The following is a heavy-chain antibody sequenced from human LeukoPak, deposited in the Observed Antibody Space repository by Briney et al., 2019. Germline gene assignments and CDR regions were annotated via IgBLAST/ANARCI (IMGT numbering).Heavy chain of an antibody. Sequence: ASVKVSCKASGYTFTGYYMHWVRQAPGQGLEWMGWINPNSGGTNYAQKFQGRVTMTRDTSISTAYMELSRLRSDDTAVYYCARERPASHSEYSGSYRPRTYYFDYWGQGTLVTVSS. V-gene: IGHV1-2*02. CDR3: ARERPASHSEYSGSYRPRTYYFDY. J-gene: IGHJ4*02. CDR1: GYTFTGYY. D-gene: IGHD1-26*01. CDR2: INPNSGGT.